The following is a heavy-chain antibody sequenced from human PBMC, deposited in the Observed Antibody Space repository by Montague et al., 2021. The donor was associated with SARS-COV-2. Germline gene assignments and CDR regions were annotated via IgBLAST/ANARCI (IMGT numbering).Heavy chain of an antibody. D-gene: IGHD1-1*01. CDR1: GDSVSRHSAT. V-gene: IGHV6-1*01. Sequence: CAISGDSVSRHSATWNWVRQSPSRGIEWLGRTYYRSKWYNDYAVSVRGRVTINPDTSKNQFSLQLNSVTPEDTAIYYCTSGREGNYNVMDVWGQGTTVTVSS. J-gene: IGHJ6*02. CDR3: TSGREGNYNVMDV. CDR2: TYYRSKWYN.